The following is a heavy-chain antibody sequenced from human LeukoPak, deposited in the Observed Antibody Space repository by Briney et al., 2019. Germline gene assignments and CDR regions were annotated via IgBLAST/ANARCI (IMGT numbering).Heavy chain of an antibody. CDR2: ISAYNGNT. CDR1: GYTFTSYG. J-gene: IGHJ4*02. D-gene: IGHD2-2*02. V-gene: IGHV1-18*01. CDR3: ARDQGDIVVVPAAIQGSEGQPPYFDY. Sequence: ASVKVSCKASGYTFTSYGISWVRQAPGQGLEWMEWISAYNGNTNYAQKLQGRVTMTTDTSTSTAYMELRSLRSDDTAVYYCARDQGDIVVVPAAIQGSEGQPPYFDYWGQGTLVTVSS.